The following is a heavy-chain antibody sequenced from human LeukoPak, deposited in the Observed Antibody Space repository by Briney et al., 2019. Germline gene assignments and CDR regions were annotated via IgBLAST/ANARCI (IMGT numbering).Heavy chain of an antibody. V-gene: IGHV3-23*01. CDR2: ITTSDGNT. CDR1: GFTFSSYT. J-gene: IGHJ4*02. D-gene: IGHD3-3*01. CDR3: ARVQRAYYDSWSGLRPFDY. Sequence: GGSLRLSCAASGFTFSSYTMSWVRQAPGKGLEWVSTITTSDGNTYYADSVKGRFTVSRDNAKNSLYLQMNSLRAEDTAVYYCARVQRAYYDSWSGLRPFDYWGQGTLVTVSS.